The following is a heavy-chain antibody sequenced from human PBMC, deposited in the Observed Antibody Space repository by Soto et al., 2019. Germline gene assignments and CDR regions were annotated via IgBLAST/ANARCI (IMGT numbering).Heavy chain of an antibody. J-gene: IGHJ4*02. V-gene: IGHV3-48*01. D-gene: IGHD5-12*01. CDR3: ARGRDGYNG. CDR2: ISSGSNTI. CDR1: GFTISIYS. Sequence: PGGSLRLSCAASGFTISIYSMNWVRQAPGKGLEWVSYISSGSNTIYYADSVKGRFTISRDNAKNSLYLQMNSLRAEDTAVYYCARGRDGYNGWGQGTLVTVSS.